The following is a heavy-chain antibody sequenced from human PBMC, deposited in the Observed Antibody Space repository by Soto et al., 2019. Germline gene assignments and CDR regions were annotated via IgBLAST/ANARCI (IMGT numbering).Heavy chain of an antibody. Sequence: SVKVSCKASGGTFSSYTFSWVRQAPGQGLQWMGGIIAIFGKADYAQKFQGRVTITADESTSTVYMELSSLRSEDTAVYYCARDRLRGYDSSGFYSWGQGTMVTVS. CDR2: IIAIFGKA. J-gene: IGHJ4*02. D-gene: IGHD3-22*01. CDR3: ARDRLRGYDSSGFYS. V-gene: IGHV1-69*13. CDR1: GGTFSSYT.